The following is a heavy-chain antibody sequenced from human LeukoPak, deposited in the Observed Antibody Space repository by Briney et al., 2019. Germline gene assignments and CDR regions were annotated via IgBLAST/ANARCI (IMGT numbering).Heavy chain of an antibody. V-gene: IGHV3-30*02. Sequence: GGSLRLSCAASGFTFSSYGMHWVRQAPGKGLEWVAFIRYDGSNKYYADSVKGRFTISRDNSKNTLYLQMNSLRAEDTAVYYCAKDEPDYSNYGVPDYWGQGTLVTVSS. CDR1: GFTFSSYG. CDR3: AKDEPDYSNYGVPDY. J-gene: IGHJ4*02. CDR2: IRYDGSNK. D-gene: IGHD4-11*01.